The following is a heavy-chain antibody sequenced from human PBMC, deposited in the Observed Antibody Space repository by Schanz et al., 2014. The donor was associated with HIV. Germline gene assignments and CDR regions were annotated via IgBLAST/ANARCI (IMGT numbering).Heavy chain of an antibody. CDR1: GFAVSSNY. CDR2: IFAGGNT. Sequence: EVPLVESGGGLIQPGGSLRLSCAASGFAVSSNYMSWVRQAPGAGLEWVSVIFAGGNTYYADSVKGRFTTSRDSSKNTLYLQMNSLRVEDTATYYCRVFMYSFDVWGQGTMVTVSS. V-gene: IGHV3-53*01. CDR3: RVFMYSFDV. D-gene: IGHD2-8*01. J-gene: IGHJ3*01.